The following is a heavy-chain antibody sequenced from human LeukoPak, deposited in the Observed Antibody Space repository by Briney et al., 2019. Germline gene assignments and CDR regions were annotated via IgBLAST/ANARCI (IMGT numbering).Heavy chain of an antibody. J-gene: IGHJ6*04. V-gene: IGHV1-69*06. Sequence: ASVKVSCKASGGTFSSYAISWVRQAPGQGLXXXXXXXXXXGTANYAQKXQGRVTITADKSTSTAYMELSSLRSEDTAVYYCARGPRTTGTTYYYYGMDVWGKGTTVTVSS. D-gene: IGHD1-1*01. CDR2: XXXXXGTA. CDR1: GGTFSSYA. CDR3: ARGPRTTGTTYYYYGMDV.